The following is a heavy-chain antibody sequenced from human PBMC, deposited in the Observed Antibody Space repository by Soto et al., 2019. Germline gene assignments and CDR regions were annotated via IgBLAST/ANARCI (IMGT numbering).Heavy chain of an antibody. J-gene: IGHJ5*02. CDR1: GASVSSGSYY. Sequence: SETLSLTCTVSGASVSSGSYYWSWIRQPPGKGLEWIGYIYYSGSTNYNPSLKSRVTISVDTSKNQFSLKLSSVTAADTAVYYCARDLGVSNWFDPWGQGTLVTVSS. V-gene: IGHV4-61*01. D-gene: IGHD3-10*01. CDR2: IYYSGST. CDR3: ARDLGVSNWFDP.